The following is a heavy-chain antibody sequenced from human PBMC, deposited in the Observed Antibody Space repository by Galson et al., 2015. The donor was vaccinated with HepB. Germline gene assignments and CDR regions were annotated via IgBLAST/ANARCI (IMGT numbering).Heavy chain of an antibody. CDR3: ARVSGYSSGWY. D-gene: IGHD6-19*01. CDR1: GFDFGSSW. V-gene: IGHV3-74*03. J-gene: IGHJ4*02. CDR2: IITDGSVT. Sequence: SLRLSCAASGFDFGSSWMHWVRQAPGKGLVWVSHIITDGSVTTYADSVKGRFTISRDNAKNTLYLQMNSLRAEDTAVYYCARVSGYSSGWYWGQGTLVTVSS.